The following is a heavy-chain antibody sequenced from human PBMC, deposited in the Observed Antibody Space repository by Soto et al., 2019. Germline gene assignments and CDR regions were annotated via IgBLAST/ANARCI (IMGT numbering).Heavy chain of an antibody. CDR1: GDSVSSNIAA. CDR3: AIEDSGTWTYYFDF. D-gene: IGHD6-13*01. CDR2: TKYRSKWYT. Sequence: PSQTLSLTCAISGDSVSSNIAAWNWVRQSPSRGLEWLGRTKYRSKWYTDYATSVKSRISINLDTSKNQVSLQLNSVTPEDTAVYYCAIEDSGTWTYYFDFWGQGILVTVS. J-gene: IGHJ4*02. V-gene: IGHV6-1*01.